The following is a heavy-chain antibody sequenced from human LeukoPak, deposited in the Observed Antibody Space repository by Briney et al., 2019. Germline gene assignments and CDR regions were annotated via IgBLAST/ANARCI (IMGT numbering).Heavy chain of an antibody. V-gene: IGHV4-34*01. CDR1: GGSFSGYY. J-gene: IGHJ6*02. Sequence: SETLSPTCAVYGGSFSGYYWSWIRQPPGKGLEWIGEINHSGSTNYNPSLKSRVTISVDTSKNQFSLKLSSVTAADTAVYYCAREVRYFDWTDYYYYYGMDVWGQGTTVTVSS. D-gene: IGHD3-9*01. CDR3: AREVRYFDWTDYYYYYGMDV. CDR2: INHSGST.